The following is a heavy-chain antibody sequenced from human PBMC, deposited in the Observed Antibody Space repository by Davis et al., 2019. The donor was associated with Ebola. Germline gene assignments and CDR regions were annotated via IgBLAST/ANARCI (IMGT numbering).Heavy chain of an antibody. Sequence: GESLKISCAASGFTFSSYGMHWVRQAPGKGLEWVAVIWYDGSNKYYADSVKGRFTISRDNSKNTLYLQMNSLRAEDTAVYYCATRGSSGSYDYYFDYWGQGTLVTVSS. J-gene: IGHJ4*02. D-gene: IGHD1-26*01. CDR3: ATRGSSGSYDYYFDY. V-gene: IGHV3-33*08. CDR2: IWYDGSNK. CDR1: GFTFSSYG.